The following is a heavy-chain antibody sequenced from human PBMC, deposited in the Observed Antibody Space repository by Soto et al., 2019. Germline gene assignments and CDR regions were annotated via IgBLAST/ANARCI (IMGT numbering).Heavy chain of an antibody. CDR3: AKDWTLKWCGELPWVGPPDY. Sequence: EVQLLESGGGLVQPGGSLRLSCAASGFTFSSYAMSWVRQAPGKGLEWVSAISGSGGSTYYADSVKGRFTISRDNSKNKLYLQMNSLRAEDTAVYYCAKDWTLKWCGELPWVGPPDYWGQGTLVTVSS. CDR1: GFTFSSYA. J-gene: IGHJ4*02. CDR2: ISGSGGST. V-gene: IGHV3-23*01. D-gene: IGHD3-10*01.